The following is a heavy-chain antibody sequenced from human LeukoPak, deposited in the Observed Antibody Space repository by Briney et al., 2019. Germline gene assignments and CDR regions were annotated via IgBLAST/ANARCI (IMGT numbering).Heavy chain of an antibody. Sequence: GGSLRLSCAASGFTFDDYAMHWVRQAPGKGLEWVSGISWNSGSIGYADSVKGRFTISRDNSKNTLYLQMNSLRAEDTAVYYCANTRYYYDSSGPQGYFDYWGQGTLVTVSS. V-gene: IGHV3-9*01. CDR3: ANTRYYYDSSGPQGYFDY. CDR2: ISWNSGSI. D-gene: IGHD3-22*01. J-gene: IGHJ4*02. CDR1: GFTFDDYA.